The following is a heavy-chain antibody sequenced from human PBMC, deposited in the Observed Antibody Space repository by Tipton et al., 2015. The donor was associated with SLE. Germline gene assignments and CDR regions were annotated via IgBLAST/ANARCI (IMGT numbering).Heavy chain of an antibody. Sequence: TLSLTCAVYGGSFSGYYWSWIRQPPGKGLEWIGEINHSGSTYYNPSLKSRVTISVDRSKNQFSLKLSSVTAADTAVYYCARVEGGYSYGDYWGQGTLVTVSS. CDR1: GGSFSGYY. D-gene: IGHD5-18*01. V-gene: IGHV4-34*01. CDR3: ARVEGGYSYGDY. J-gene: IGHJ4*02. CDR2: INHSGST.